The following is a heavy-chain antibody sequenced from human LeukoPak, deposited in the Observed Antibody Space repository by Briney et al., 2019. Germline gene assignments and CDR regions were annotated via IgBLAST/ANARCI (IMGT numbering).Heavy chain of an antibody. D-gene: IGHD7-27*01. Sequence: GASVKVSCKASGYTFTSYDINWVRQATGQGLEWMGWMSPKSGNTGYAQKFQGRVTMTRNTAISTAYMELSSLRSEDTAVYYCVRTPPNWGADYWGQGTLVTVSS. V-gene: IGHV1-8*01. CDR3: VRTPPNWGADY. CDR2: MSPKSGNT. J-gene: IGHJ4*02. CDR1: GYTFTSYD.